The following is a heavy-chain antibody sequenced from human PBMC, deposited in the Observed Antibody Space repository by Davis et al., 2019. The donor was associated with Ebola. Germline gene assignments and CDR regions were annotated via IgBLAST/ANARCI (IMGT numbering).Heavy chain of an antibody. Sequence: ASVKVSCKVSGYTLSDLSIHWVRQAPGKGLEWMGGFDPQDGERVYAQKFQGRVTVTRDTSTTTVYMDLSSLRSEDTALYYCTTPGGQDSGYDVFDIWGQGTMVTVSS. D-gene: IGHD5-12*01. CDR1: GYTLSDLS. J-gene: IGHJ3*02. CDR3: TTPGGQDSGYDVFDI. CDR2: FDPQDGER. V-gene: IGHV1-24*01.